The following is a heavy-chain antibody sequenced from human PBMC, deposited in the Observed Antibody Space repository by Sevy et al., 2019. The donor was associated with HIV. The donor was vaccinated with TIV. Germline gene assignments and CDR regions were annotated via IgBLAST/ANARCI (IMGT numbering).Heavy chain of an antibody. D-gene: IGHD3-22*01. CDR2: INSDGSST. Sequence: GGSLRLSCAASGITLTPYWMHWVRQVPGKGLVWVSRINSDGSSTSYAESVKGRFTISRDNGKNTLYLKMKSLRVEDTAVYFCSRGLYYYDMRGHQEPGDYWGQGVLVTVSS. V-gene: IGHV3-74*01. J-gene: IGHJ4*02. CDR1: GITLTPYW. CDR3: SRGLYYYDMRGHQEPGDY.